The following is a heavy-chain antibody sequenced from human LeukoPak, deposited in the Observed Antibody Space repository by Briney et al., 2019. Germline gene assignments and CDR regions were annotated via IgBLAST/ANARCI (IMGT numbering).Heavy chain of an antibody. V-gene: IGHV3-7*01. D-gene: IGHD3-10*01. J-gene: IGHJ4*02. CDR1: GFTFSSYW. Sequence: GGSLRLSCAASGFTFSSYWMNWVRQAPGKGLEWVANIKQDGSEKYYVDSVKGRFTISRDNAKNSLYLQMNSLRAEDTAVHYCARDRNTFGVDYWGQGTLVTVSS. CDR2: IKQDGSEK. CDR3: ARDRNTFGVDY.